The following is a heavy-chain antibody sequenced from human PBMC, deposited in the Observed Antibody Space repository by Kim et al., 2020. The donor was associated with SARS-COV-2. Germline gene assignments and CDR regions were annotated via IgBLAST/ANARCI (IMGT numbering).Heavy chain of an antibody. J-gene: IGHJ5*02. Sequence: GGSLRLSCAASGFIFSNYYMSWVRQVPARGLEWVASIKEDGSEKNYVDSVKGRFTISRDNAKNSLYLQMNSLRAEDTAVYYCARGAVPYNSRAWFDPWGQGTLVTVSS. CDR3: ARGAVPYNSRAWFDP. CDR1: GFIFSNYY. CDR2: IKEDGSEK. D-gene: IGHD6-13*01. V-gene: IGHV3-7*03.